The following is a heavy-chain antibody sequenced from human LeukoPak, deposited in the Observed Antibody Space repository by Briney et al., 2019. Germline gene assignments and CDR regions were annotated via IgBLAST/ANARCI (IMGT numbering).Heavy chain of an antibody. J-gene: IGHJ3*02. Sequence: GGSLRLSCAASGFTFSSFEMNWVRQAPGKGLEWVSYISSSGSAISYADSVKGRFTISRDNAKNTLYLQMNSLRAEDTAVYYCVLPFDAFDIWGQGTMVTVSS. CDR2: ISSSGSAI. CDR1: GFTFSSFE. CDR3: VLPFDAFDI. V-gene: IGHV3-48*03.